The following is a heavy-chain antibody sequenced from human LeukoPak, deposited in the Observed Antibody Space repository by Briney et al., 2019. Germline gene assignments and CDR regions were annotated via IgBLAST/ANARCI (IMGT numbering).Heavy chain of an antibody. V-gene: IGHV3-48*03. CDR1: GFTFSSYE. Sequence: PGGSLRLSCAASGFTFSSYEMNWVRQAPGKGLEWVSYISSSGSTIYYADSVKGRFTISRDNAKNSLYLQMNSLRAEDTAVYYCARDSTLISGYAEDYWGQGTRVTVSS. J-gene: IGHJ4*02. CDR3: ARDSTLISGYAEDY. D-gene: IGHD5-12*01. CDR2: ISSSGSTI.